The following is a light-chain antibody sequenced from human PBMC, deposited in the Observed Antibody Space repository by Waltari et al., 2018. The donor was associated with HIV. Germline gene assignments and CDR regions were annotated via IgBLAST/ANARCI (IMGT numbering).Light chain of an antibody. CDR2: DVS. V-gene: IGLV2-11*01. CDR1: SSDAGGYKF. CDR3: TSYAGSNNLV. Sequence: QSALTQPRPVSGSPGQSVTISCTGSSSDAGGYKFVSWYQQHPGKAPKVIIHDVSERPSGVPDRFSGSKSGNTASLTISGLQAEDDADYYCTSYAGSNNLVFGGGTKLTVL. J-gene: IGLJ2*01.